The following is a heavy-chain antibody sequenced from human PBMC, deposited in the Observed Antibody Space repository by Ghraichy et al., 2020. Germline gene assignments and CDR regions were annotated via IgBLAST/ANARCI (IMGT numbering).Heavy chain of an antibody. Sequence: SETPSLTCTFSGGSVNSGSYYWSWIRQPPGKGLEWIGYIYHTGSTFYSASLKSRVTISIDTSNNQYSLFLTSLTAADTAVYYCARLSVSPNWFDPWGQGTLVTGS. CDR2: IYHTGST. J-gene: IGHJ5*02. CDR3: ARLSVSPNWFDP. CDR1: GGSVNSGSYY. D-gene: IGHD3-16*02. V-gene: IGHV4-61*01.